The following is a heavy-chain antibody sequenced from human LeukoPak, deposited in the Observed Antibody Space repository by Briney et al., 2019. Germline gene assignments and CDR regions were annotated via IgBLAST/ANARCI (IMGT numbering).Heavy chain of an antibody. J-gene: IGHJ4*02. CDR3: ATTMVRGVMGPPIFDY. CDR2: ISYDGSNK. CDR1: GFTFSSYA. Sequence: GGSLRLSCAASGFTFSSYAMSWVRQAPGKGLEWVAVISYDGSNKYYADSVKGRFTISRDNSKNTLYLQMNSLRAEDTAVYYCATTMVRGVMGPPIFDYWGQGTLVTVSS. D-gene: IGHD3-10*01. V-gene: IGHV3-30*04.